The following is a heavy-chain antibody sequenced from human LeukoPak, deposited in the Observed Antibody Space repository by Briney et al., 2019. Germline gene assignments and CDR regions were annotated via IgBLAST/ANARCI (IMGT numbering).Heavy chain of an antibody. V-gene: IGHV1-69*05. CDR3: ALQGSFNWFDP. Sequence: ASVKVSCKPSGGTFSSYAISWVRQAPGQGLEWMGGIIPIFGTANYAQKFQGRVTITTDESTSTAYMELSSLRSEDTAVYYCALQGSFNWFDPWGQGTLVTVSS. D-gene: IGHD4-11*01. CDR1: GGTFSSYA. CDR2: IIPIFGTA. J-gene: IGHJ5*02.